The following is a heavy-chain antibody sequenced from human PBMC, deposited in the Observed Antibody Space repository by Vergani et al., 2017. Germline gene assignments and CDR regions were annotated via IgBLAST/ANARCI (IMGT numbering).Heavy chain of an antibody. CDR3: ATIDSSGYYPSYDVPDY. CDR1: GFKFDDYG. CDR2: VNWNGVGS. J-gene: IGHJ4*02. Sequence: EVQLVESGGRVVRPGGPLRLSCIASGFKFDDYGMNWVRHVPGKGLEWVAGVNWNGVGSAYADSVRGRFIISRDNAKNSLFLQMNSLRVEDTALYYCATIDSSGYYPSYDVPDYWGQGTQVTVSS. V-gene: IGHV3-20*04. D-gene: IGHD3-22*01.